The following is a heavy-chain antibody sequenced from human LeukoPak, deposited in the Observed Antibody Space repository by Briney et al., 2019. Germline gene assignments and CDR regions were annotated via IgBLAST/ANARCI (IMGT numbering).Heavy chain of an antibody. CDR2: ITYSGST. D-gene: IGHD1-26*01. CDR1: GVSISSSTYY. Sequence: PSETLSLTCTVSGVSISSSTYYWAWIHQSPGKGLEWIGSITYSGSTYYNPSLESRVSISVDTSKNQFSLRLISVTAVDTAVYYCARQGVGATDCWGQGTLVTVSS. CDR3: ARQGVGATDC. J-gene: IGHJ4*02. V-gene: IGHV4-39*01.